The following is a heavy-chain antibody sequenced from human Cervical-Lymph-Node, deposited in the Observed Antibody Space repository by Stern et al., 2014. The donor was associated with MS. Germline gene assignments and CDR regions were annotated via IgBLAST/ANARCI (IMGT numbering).Heavy chain of an antibody. J-gene: IGHJ6*02. CDR1: GYSLASYW. D-gene: IGHD5-12*01. Sequence: EVQLVASGAEVKKPGESLTISCKGSGYSLASYWLTWVRQLPGKGLEWMGRIDPSDSHSNPSPSFQGHVTISADKSTNTAFLQWSSLRTSDTAIYYCASSAIVAKDFYYYGLDVWGQGTTVTVSS. CDR3: ASSAIVAKDFYYYGLDV. CDR2: IDPSDSHS. V-gene: IGHV5-10-1*03.